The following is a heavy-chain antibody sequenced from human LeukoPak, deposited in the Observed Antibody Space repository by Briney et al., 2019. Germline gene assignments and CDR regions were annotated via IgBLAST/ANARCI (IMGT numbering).Heavy chain of an antibody. V-gene: IGHV4-30-2*01. CDR1: GGSISSGGYS. CDR2: IYHSGST. D-gene: IGHD3-16*02. CDR3: ARTYDYVWGSYRQDAFDI. Sequence: PSQTLSLTCAVSGGSISSGGYSWSWIRQPPGKGLGWIGYIYHSGSTYYNPSLKSRVTISVDRSKNQFSLKLSSVTAADTAVYYCARTYDYVWGSYRQDAFDIWGQGTMVTVSS. J-gene: IGHJ3*02.